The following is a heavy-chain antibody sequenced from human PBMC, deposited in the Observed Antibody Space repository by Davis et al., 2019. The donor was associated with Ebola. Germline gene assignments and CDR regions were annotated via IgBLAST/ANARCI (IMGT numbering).Heavy chain of an antibody. CDR3: ASHCSSTSCYPYYYYYGMDV. CDR2: IDPSDSYT. V-gene: IGHV5-10-1*01. J-gene: IGHJ6*02. CDR1: GYSFTSYW. Sequence: GESLKISCQGSGYSFTSYWISWVRQMPGKGLEWMGRIDPSDSYTNYSPSFQGHVTISADKSISTAYLQWSSLKASDTAMYYCASHCSSTSCYPYYYYYGMDVWGQGTTVTVSS. D-gene: IGHD2-2*01.